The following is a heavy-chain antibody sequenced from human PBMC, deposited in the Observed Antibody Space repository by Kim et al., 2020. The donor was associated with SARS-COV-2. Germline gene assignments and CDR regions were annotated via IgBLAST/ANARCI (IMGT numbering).Heavy chain of an antibody. CDR2: IIDDGTRT. Sequence: GSLRLSCAASGVTFSIFSMHWVRQAPGKGLVWVSHIIDDGTRTTYADSVKGRFTIFRDNTKNTLYLQMNSLRAEDTAVYYCARDGYGRNAFDIWGQGTM. J-gene: IGHJ3*02. D-gene: IGHD5-18*01. CDR3: ARDGYGRNAFDI. V-gene: IGHV3-74*01. CDR1: GVTFSIFS.